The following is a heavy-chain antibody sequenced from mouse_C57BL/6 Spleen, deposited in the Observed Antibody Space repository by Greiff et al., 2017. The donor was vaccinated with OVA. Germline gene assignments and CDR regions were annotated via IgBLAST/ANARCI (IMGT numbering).Heavy chain of an antibody. Sequence: EVQRVESEGGLVQPGSSMKLSCTASGFTFSDYYMAWVRQVPEKGLEWVANINYDGSSTYYLDSLKSRFIISRDNAKNILYLQMSSLKSEDTATYYCARDYYGRGFDYWGQGTTLTVSS. CDR3: ARDYYGRGFDY. J-gene: IGHJ2*01. D-gene: IGHD1-1*01. CDR2: INYDGSST. V-gene: IGHV5-16*01. CDR1: GFTFSDYY.